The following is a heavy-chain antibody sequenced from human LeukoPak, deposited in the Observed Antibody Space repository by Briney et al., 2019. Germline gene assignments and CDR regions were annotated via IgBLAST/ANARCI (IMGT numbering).Heavy chain of an antibody. D-gene: IGHD1-26*01. CDR1: GFTFSNDW. CDR2: TKSDGSGA. V-gene: IGHV3-74*01. CDR3: ARALVTRLGAFDI. J-gene: IGHJ3*02. Sequence: GGSLRLSCAAAGFTFSNDWMHWVRQAPGKGLEWVSRTKSDGSGANYADSVKGRFTISRDNAQNTLYLQMNNLGVDDTAVYYCARALVTRLGAFDIWGQGTMVIVFS.